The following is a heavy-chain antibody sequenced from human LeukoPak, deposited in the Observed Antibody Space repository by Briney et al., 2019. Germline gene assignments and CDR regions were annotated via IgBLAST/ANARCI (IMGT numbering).Heavy chain of an antibody. J-gene: IGHJ4*02. D-gene: IGHD1-26*01. V-gene: IGHV5-51*01. CDR3: ARALVGAATLSY. CDR2: IYPGDSDT. CDR1: GYSLTTYW. Sequence: KLGESLKISCKGSGYSLTTYWIAWVRQMPGKGLEWMGVIYPGDSDTRYSPSFQGQVTLSADKSISTAYLQWSSLKASDTAIYYCARALVGAATLSYWGQGTLVPVSS.